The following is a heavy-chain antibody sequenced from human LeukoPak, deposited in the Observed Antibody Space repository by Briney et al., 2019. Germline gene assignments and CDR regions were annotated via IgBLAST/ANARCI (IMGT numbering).Heavy chain of an antibody. CDR3: ARGPSGYHNT. J-gene: IGHJ4*02. Sequence: PGGSLRLSCTASGFDFSSHGMDWVRQAPGKGLEWVAFIRYHGGEQYYADSVKGRFTISRDNSKNTLYLQMNSLRAEDTAVYYCARGPSGYHNTGGQGTLVTVSS. CDR1: GFDFSSHG. D-gene: IGHD5-12*01. CDR2: IRYHGGEQ. V-gene: IGHV3-30*02.